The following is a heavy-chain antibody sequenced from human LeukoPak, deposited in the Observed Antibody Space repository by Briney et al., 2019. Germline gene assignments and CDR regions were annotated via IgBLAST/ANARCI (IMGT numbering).Heavy chain of an antibody. J-gene: IGHJ6*03. CDR2: INHSGST. D-gene: IGHD2-15*01. CDR1: GGSFSSHY. CDR3: ARHVSGQPRYTYYMDV. V-gene: IGHV4-34*01. Sequence: SSETLSLTCAVYGGSFSSHYWSWIRQPPGKGLEWIGEINHSGSTNYNPSLKSRVTISVDTSKNQFSLKLSSVTAADTAVYYCARHVSGQPRYTYYMDVWGKGTTVTVSS.